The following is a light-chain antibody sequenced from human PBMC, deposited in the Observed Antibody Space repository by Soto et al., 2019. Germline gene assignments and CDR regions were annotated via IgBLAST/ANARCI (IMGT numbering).Light chain of an antibody. CDR1: QSLSSW. J-gene: IGKJ1*01. Sequence: DIQMTQSPSTLSASVGERVTITCRASQSLSSWLAWYQQKPGKAPKLLLYKASSLESGVPSWVSGSGSGTSLTLTIISLQPDDFPTYYCQQYNSYSRTFGQGTKVDI. CDR3: QQYNSYSRT. CDR2: KAS. V-gene: IGKV1-5*03.